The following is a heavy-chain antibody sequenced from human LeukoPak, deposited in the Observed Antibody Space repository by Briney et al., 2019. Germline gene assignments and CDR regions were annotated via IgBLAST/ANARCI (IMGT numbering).Heavy chain of an antibody. CDR1: GFTFSSYA. CDR2: ISGSGGST. CDR3: AKLGIVVVVAATTWFDP. D-gene: IGHD2-15*01. J-gene: IGHJ5*02. V-gene: IGHV3-23*01. Sequence: GGSLRLSCAASGFTFSSYAMSWVRQAPGKGPEWVSAISGSGGSTCYADSVKGRFTISRDNSKNTLYLQMNSLRAEDTAVYYCAKLGIVVVVAATTWFDPWGQGTLVTVSS.